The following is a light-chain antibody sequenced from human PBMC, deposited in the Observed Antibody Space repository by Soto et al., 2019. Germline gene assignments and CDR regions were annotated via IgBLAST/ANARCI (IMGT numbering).Light chain of an antibody. CDR1: QSVSSN. CDR2: AVS. Sequence: EVELTQSPATLSVSPGERATLSCRASQSVSSNLAWYQQKPGQAPRLLIYAVSTRATGIPARFSGSGSGTEFTLTINSLQSEDFAVYYCQQYNNWPPTWTFGQGTKVDIK. V-gene: IGKV3-15*01. J-gene: IGKJ1*01. CDR3: QQYNNWPPTWT.